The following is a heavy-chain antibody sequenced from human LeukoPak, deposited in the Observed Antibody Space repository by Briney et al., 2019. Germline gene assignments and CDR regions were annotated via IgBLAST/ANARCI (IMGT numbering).Heavy chain of an antibody. V-gene: IGHV1-18*01. CDR3: ARGDYGSGSVPNELIDY. Sequence: PVASVRVSCKASGYTFTSYGISWVRQAQGQGAEWMGRISAYNGNTNYAQKLQGRVTITTDTSTSTAYMELRSLRSDDTAVYYCARGDYGSGSVPNELIDYWGQGTLVTVSS. J-gene: IGHJ4*02. CDR2: ISAYNGNT. D-gene: IGHD3-10*01. CDR1: GYTFTSYG.